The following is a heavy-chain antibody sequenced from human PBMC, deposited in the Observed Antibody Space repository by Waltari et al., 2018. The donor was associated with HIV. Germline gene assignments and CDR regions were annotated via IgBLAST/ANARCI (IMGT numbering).Heavy chain of an antibody. J-gene: IGHJ4*02. D-gene: IGHD2-2*01. CDR3: AKDISSSPPSHFDY. CDR1: VLRFDYFA. V-gene: IGHV3-9*01. CDR2: ISWNNGVI. Sequence: EVRLVESGGGLVQPGRSLRLSCVACVLRFDYFAMHWVRQAPGKGLEWVSGISWNNGVIGYADSVKGRFTVSRDNAKNSLYLEMDSLRPEDTALYFCAKDISSSPPSHFDYWGQGTLVTVSS.